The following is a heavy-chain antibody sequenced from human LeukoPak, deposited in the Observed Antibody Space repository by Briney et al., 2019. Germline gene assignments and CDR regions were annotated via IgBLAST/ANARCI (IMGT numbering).Heavy chain of an antibody. J-gene: IGHJ5*02. CDR3: ARAQVRGVSNWFDP. CDR1: GGSISSSSYY. CDR2: IYYSGST. Sequence: SETLSLTCTVSGGSISSSSYYWGWIRQPPGKGLEWIGSIYYSGSTYYNPSLKSRVTISVDTSKNQFSLKLSSVTAADTAVYYCARAQVRGVSNWFDPWGQGTLVTVSS. V-gene: IGHV4-39*07. D-gene: IGHD3-10*01.